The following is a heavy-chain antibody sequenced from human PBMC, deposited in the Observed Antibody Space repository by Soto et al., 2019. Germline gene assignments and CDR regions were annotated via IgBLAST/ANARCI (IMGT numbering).Heavy chain of an antibody. Sequence: ASVKVSCKASGYTFTSYAMHWVRQAPGQTLEWMXWXNXXXGXTXXXQXXXXRVTITRDTSASTAYMELRSLRSEDTAVYYCARDRYYYDSSAFDYWGQGTLVTVSS. J-gene: IGHJ4*02. D-gene: IGHD3-22*01. CDR1: GYTFTSYA. CDR3: ARDRYYYDSSAFDY. V-gene: IGHV1-3*01. CDR2: XNXXXGXT.